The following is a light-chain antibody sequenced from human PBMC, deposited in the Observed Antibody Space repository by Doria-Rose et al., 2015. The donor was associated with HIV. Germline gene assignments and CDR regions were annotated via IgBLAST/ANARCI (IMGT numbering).Light chain of an antibody. Sequence: EIVLTQSPGTLSLSPGERATLSCRASQRFSSTYIAWYQQKPGQAPSLLIYDGSTRATGIPGRFSASGSGTDFTLTINRLEPEDFALYYCHQYGTSWTFGQGTKVEI. V-gene: IGKV3-20*01. CDR3: HQYGTSWT. CDR1: QRFSSTY. CDR2: DGS. J-gene: IGKJ1*01.